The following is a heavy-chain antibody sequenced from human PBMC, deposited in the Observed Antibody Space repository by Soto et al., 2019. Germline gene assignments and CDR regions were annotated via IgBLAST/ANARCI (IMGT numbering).Heavy chain of an antibody. CDR3: ARDGSTSSSWKWAGSNWFDP. V-gene: IGHV3-48*03. J-gene: IGHJ5*02. Sequence: EVQLVESGGGLVQPGGSLRLSCAASGFTFSSYEMNWVRQAPGKGLEWVSYISSSGSTIYYADSVKGRFTISRDNAKNSLYLQMNSLRAEDTAVYYCARDGSTSSSWKWAGSNWFDPWGQGTLVTVSS. CDR2: ISSSGSTI. CDR1: GFTFSSYE. D-gene: IGHD6-6*01.